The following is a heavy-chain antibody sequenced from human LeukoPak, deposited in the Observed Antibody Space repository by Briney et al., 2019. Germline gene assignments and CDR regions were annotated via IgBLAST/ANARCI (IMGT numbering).Heavy chain of an antibody. Sequence: GGSLRLSCAASGFTFSSYAMSWVRQAPGKGLVWVSRINSDGSSTSYADSVKGRFTISRDNAKNTLYLQMNSLRAEDTAVYYCARENYYYYYGMDVWGQGTTVTVSS. CDR3: ARENYYYYYGMDV. V-gene: IGHV3-74*01. J-gene: IGHJ6*02. CDR1: GFTFSSYA. CDR2: INSDGSST.